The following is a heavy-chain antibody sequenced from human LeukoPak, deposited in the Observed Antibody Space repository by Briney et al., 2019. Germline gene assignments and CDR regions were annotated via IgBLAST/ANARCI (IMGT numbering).Heavy chain of an antibody. Sequence: SETLSLTCSVSGASISNSDHYWTWVRQPPGKGLEWIGSIYYSGSTYYNPSLKSRVTLSVDTSKNQFSLKLNSATAADTAVYYCARHGLRQFARPHFDYWGQGTLVTVSS. J-gene: IGHJ4*02. V-gene: IGHV4-39*01. CDR3: ARHGLRQFARPHFDY. CDR2: IYYSGST. CDR1: GASISNSDHY. D-gene: IGHD3-10*01.